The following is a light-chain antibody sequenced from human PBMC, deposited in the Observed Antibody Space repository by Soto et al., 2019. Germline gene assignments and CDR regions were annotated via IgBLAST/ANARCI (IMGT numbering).Light chain of an antibody. CDR3: QQANSFPHT. Sequence: DIQMTQSPSSLSASVGDRVTITCRASQSISSYLNWYQQKPGKAPKLLIYAASSLQSGVPSRFSGSGSGTDFTLTISSLQPEDFATYYCQQANSFPHTFGGGTKVDIK. CDR2: AAS. CDR1: QSISSY. J-gene: IGKJ4*01. V-gene: IGKV1-39*01.